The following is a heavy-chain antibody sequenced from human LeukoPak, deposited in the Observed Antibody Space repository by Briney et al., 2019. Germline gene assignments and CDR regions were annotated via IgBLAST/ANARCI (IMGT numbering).Heavy chain of an antibody. CDR2: ISSSSSYI. J-gene: IGHJ4*02. V-gene: IGHV3-21*01. CDR1: GFTFSSYS. D-gene: IGHD5-12*01. CDR3: ASESGNGYDWYYFDY. Sequence: GGSPRLSCAASGFTFSSYSMNWVRQAPGKGLEWVSSISSSSSYIYYADSVKGRFTISRDNAKNSLYLQMNSLRAEDTAVYYCASESGNGYDWYYFDYWGQGTLVTVSS.